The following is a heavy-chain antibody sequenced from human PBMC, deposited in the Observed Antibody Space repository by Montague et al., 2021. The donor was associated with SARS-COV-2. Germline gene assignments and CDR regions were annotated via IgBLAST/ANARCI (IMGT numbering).Heavy chain of an antibody. CDR1: GFTFSTYG. V-gene: IGHV3-30*18. D-gene: IGHD5-18*01. J-gene: IGHJ4*02. CDR3: AKGDTSPGDY. Sequence: SLRLSCAASGFTFSTYGMYWVRQAPGKGLEWVAVISFDGSNKYYADSVKGRFTISRDNSKSTVYLQMNSLRGEDTAVYYCAKGDTSPGDYWGQGTLVTVSS. CDR2: ISFDGSNK.